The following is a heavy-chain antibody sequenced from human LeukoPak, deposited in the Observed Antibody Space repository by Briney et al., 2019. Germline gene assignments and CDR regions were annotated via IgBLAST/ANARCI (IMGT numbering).Heavy chain of an antibody. CDR1: GFTFSSYA. CDR2: ISYDGSNK. J-gene: IGHJ4*02. V-gene: IGHV3-30-3*01. D-gene: IGHD4-17*01. CDR3: ASTDPRYGDYVLGSGYFDY. Sequence: GGSLRLSCAASGFTFSSYAMHWVRQAPGKGLEWVAVISYDGSNKYYADSVKGRFTISRDNSKNTLYLQMNSLRAEDTAVYYCASTDPRYGDYVLGSGYFDYWGQGTLVTVSS.